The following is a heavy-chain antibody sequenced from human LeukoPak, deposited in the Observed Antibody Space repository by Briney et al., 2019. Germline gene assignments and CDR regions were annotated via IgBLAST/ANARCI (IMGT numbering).Heavy chain of an antibody. CDR1: GFTFSTYA. D-gene: IGHD1-14*01. CDR3: AKGMNNAPEY. CDR2: LSGSGDGT. Sequence: PGGSLRLSCAASGFTFSTYAMSWVRQAPGRGLEWVSSLSGSGDGTYYADSVKGRFTISRANSENTLYLQMNSLRAEGTAIYYCAKGMNNAPEYWGQGTLVTVSS. V-gene: IGHV3-23*01. J-gene: IGHJ4*02.